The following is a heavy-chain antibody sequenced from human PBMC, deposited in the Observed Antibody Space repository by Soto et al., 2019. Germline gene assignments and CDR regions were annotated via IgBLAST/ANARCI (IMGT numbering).Heavy chain of an antibody. D-gene: IGHD3-3*01. Sequence: EVELVESGGGLVQPGGSLRLSCIASTFTFSYHAMHWVRQAPGKGLEYVSAISATGAATYYTDSVKGRFTISRDNSKLTLYLKMGSLRSEDTAVYYCARDLNRDTIYWGQGALVTVSS. CDR1: TFTFSYHA. V-gene: IGHV3-64*07. CDR3: ARDLNRDTIY. CDR2: ISATGAAT. J-gene: IGHJ4*02.